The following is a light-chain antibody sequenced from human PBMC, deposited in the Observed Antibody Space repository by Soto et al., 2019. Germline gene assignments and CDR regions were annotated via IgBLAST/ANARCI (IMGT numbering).Light chain of an antibody. CDR2: GAS. CDR1: ETVATN. CDR3: QQYGSSGT. Sequence: EIVLTQSPGILSLSPGERATLSCWASETVATNLAWYQQKPGQAPRLLIYGASSRATGIPDRFSGSGSGTDFTLTISRLEPEDFAVYYCQQYGSSGTFGQGTKVDIK. V-gene: IGKV3-20*01. J-gene: IGKJ1*01.